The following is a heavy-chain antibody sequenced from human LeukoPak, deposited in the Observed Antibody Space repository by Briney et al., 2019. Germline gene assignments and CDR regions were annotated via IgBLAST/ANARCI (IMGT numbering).Heavy chain of an antibody. V-gene: IGHV3-23*01. D-gene: IGHD3-9*01. CDR1: GFTFSSYG. CDR3: AKDQDYDILTGNWFDP. CDR2: ISGSGGST. Sequence: PGGSLRLSCAASGFTFSSYGMSWVRQAPGKGLEWGSAISGSGGSTYYADSVKGRFTISRDNSKNTLYLQMNSLRAEDTAVYYCAKDQDYDILTGNWFDPWGQGTLVTVSS. J-gene: IGHJ5*02.